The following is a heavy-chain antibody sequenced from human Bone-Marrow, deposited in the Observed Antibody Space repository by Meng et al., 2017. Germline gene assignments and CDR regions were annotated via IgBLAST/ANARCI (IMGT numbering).Heavy chain of an antibody. J-gene: IGHJ6*02. Sequence: GGSLRLSCTASGFTFGDYAMSWFRQAPGKGLEWVGRIKSKTDGGTTDYAAPVKGRFTISRDDSKNTLYLQMNSLRAEDTAVYYCARGGITMVRGVINYYYYYGMDVWGQGTTVTVSS. CDR2: IKSKTDGGTT. D-gene: IGHD3-10*01. CDR1: GFTFGDYA. V-gene: IGHV3-15*01. CDR3: ARGGITMVRGVINYYYYYGMDV.